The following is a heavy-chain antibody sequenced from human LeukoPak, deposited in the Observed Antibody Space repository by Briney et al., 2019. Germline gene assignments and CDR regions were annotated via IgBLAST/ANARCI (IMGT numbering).Heavy chain of an antibody. V-gene: IGHV4-39*07. CDR3: ARVTLGVAGTYTPPDYFFDY. CDR1: GDSITSGSYY. CDR2: IYYSGNT. Sequence: SETLSLTCTVSGDSITSGSYYWGWIRQTPGRGLEWIGSIYYSGNTYYNPSLKSRVTISVDTSKNQFSLRLSSVTAADTAFYYCARVTLGVAGTYTPPDYFFDYWGQGTLVTVSS. D-gene: IGHD6-19*01. J-gene: IGHJ4*02.